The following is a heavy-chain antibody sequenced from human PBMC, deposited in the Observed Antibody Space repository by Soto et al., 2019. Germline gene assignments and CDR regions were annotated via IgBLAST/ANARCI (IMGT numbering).Heavy chain of an antibody. CDR3: AVHRATPGVAQSIWFGP. J-gene: IGHJ5*02. V-gene: IGHV4-31*03. CDR2: VYSSGAT. CDR1: GASVTSGGYF. D-gene: IGHD3-10*01. Sequence: QVHLQESGPGLVKPSQTLSLTCSVSGASVTSGGYFWTWIRQLPGKGLEWIGYVYSSGATQYNPSLQSRLSMSLVTSRNQFSLELTSVTVADTAVYYCAVHRATPGVAQSIWFGPWGQGSLVSVSS.